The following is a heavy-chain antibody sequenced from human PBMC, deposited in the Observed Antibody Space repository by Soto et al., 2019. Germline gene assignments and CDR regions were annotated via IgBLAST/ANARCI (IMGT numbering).Heavy chain of an antibody. CDR2: IYYSGST. CDR3: ARDGSPTVTKENWFDP. D-gene: IGHD4-4*01. CDR1: GGSISSGDYY. V-gene: IGHV4-30-4*01. Sequence: SQTLSLTCTVSGGSISSGDYYWSWIRQPPGKGLERIGYIYYSGSTYYNPSLKSRVTISVDTSKNQFSLKLSSVTAADTAVYYCARDGSPTVTKENWFDPWGQGTLVTVSS. J-gene: IGHJ5*02.